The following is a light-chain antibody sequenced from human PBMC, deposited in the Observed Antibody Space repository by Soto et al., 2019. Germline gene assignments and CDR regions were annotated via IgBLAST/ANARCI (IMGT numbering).Light chain of an antibody. V-gene: IGLV2-14*01. Sequence: QSALTQPASVSGSPGQSITISCTGTSSDVGGYNYVSWYQHHPGKAPRLMIYEVSNRPSGVSDRFSGSKSGYTASLTISGLQAEDEADYHCSSYTSSSSWVFGGGTKLTVL. CDR3: SSYTSSSSWV. J-gene: IGLJ3*02. CDR2: EVS. CDR1: SSDVGGYNY.